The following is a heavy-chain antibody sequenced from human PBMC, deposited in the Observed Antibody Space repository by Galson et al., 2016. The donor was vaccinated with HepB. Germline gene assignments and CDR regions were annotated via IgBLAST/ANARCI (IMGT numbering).Heavy chain of an antibody. V-gene: IGHV3-30*18. Sequence: SLRLSCAASGFTFSNYGMHWVRQAPGEGLEWVTLISYDGSNKYYTDSVKGRFTVSRDNSKNTLFLQMDSLRTEDTAVYYCAKLIVGLVPVSPEGVFDFWGQGTLVSVSS. CDR1: GFTFSNYG. CDR2: ISYDGSNK. D-gene: IGHD2-21*01. CDR3: AKLIVGLVPVSPEGVFDF. J-gene: IGHJ4*02.